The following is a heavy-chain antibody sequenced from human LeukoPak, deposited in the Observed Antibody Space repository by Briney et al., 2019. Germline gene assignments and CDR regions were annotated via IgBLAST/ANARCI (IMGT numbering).Heavy chain of an antibody. D-gene: IGHD5-18*01. J-gene: IGHJ5*02. CDR1: GYTFTSYA. CDR2: INAGNGNT. V-gene: IGHV1-3*01. Sequence: ASVKVSCKASGYTFTSYAMHWVRQAPGQRLEWMGWINAGNGNTKYSRKFQGRVTITRDTSASTAYMELSSLRSEDTAVYYCARDGDVDTAMVTNWFDPWGQGTLVTVSS. CDR3: ARDGDVDTAMVTNWFDP.